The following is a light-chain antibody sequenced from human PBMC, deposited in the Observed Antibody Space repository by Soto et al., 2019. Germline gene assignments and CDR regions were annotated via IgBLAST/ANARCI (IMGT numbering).Light chain of an antibody. CDR2: GAS. Sequence: EIVLTQSPATLSLSPGEGATLSCRASQIVSNNYLAWYQQKPGQAHRLLVYGASPRATGITDRFRGSGCGTDLTLAISRRERDVFAVYYCQQYYNSLPWRCGQGTKVDIK. V-gene: IGKV3-20*01. J-gene: IGKJ1*01. CDR1: QIVSNNY. CDR3: QQYYNSLPWR.